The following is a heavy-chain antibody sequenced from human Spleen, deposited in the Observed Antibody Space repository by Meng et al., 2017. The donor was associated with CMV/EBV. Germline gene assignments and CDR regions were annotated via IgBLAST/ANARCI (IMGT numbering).Heavy chain of an antibody. J-gene: IGHJ5*02. D-gene: IGHD2-2*01. Sequence: CAVYGGCFSGYYWGWLRQPPGKGLEWIGEINHSRSTNYNPSLKSRVTISVDTSKNQFSLKLSSVTAADTAVYYCASRGAGVPVVDPWGQGTLVTVSS. CDR1: GGCFSGYY. CDR2: INHSRST. CDR3: ASRGAGVPVVDP. V-gene: IGHV4-34*01.